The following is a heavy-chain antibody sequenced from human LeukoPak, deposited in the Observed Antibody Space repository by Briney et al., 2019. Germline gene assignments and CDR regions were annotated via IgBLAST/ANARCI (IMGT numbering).Heavy chain of an antibody. D-gene: IGHD3-22*01. J-gene: IGHJ3*02. CDR2: NT. Sequence: NTGSAQKFQVRVTLTRNTSTSTAYMELSSLRSEDTAVYYCARGPLTYYYDSSAYFAFDIWGQGTMVTVSS. V-gene: IGHV1-8*01. CDR3: ARGPLTYYYDSSAYFAFDI.